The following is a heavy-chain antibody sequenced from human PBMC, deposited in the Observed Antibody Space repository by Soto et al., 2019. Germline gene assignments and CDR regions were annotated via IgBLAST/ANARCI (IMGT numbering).Heavy chain of an antibody. D-gene: IGHD3-22*01. CDR1: GDSITSNSYF. V-gene: IGHV4-39*07. Sequence: SETLSLTCTVSGDSITSNSYFWAWIRQPPGKGLEWIGSIYYSGTTYYNPSLKSRVTISVDRSKNQFSLKLSSVTAADTAVYYCAREYYYDSSGFDYWGQGTLVTVSS. CDR2: IYYSGTT. J-gene: IGHJ4*02. CDR3: AREYYYDSSGFDY.